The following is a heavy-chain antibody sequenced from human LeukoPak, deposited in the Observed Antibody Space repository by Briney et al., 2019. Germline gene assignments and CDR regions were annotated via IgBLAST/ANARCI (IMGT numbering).Heavy chain of an antibody. CDR1: GYAFTSYY. D-gene: IGHD6-13*01. CDR2: INPSGGST. J-gene: IGHJ4*02. CDR3: ARVMAAAAGFDC. V-gene: IGHV1-46*01. Sequence: ASVKVSCKASGYAFTSYYIHWVRQAPGQGVEWMGIINPSGGSTSYPQKFQDRVTTTRDTSTSTVYMDQSSLRSEDTAVYYCARVMAAAAGFDCWGQGTLVTVPS.